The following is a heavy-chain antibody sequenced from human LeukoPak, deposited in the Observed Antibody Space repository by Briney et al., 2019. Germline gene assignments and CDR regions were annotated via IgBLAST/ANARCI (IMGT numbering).Heavy chain of an antibody. J-gene: IGHJ4*02. CDR3: ARGVRYFDWPEFDY. CDR1: SGSISGYY. V-gene: IGHV4-59*01. CDR2: ISYSGGT. D-gene: IGHD3-9*01. Sequence: PSETLSLTCTVSSGSISGYYWSWIRQPPGKGLEWVGYISYSGGTNYNPSLKSRVTISVDTSKNQFSLKLRPVTAADTAVYYCARGVRYFDWPEFDYWGQGTLVPVSS.